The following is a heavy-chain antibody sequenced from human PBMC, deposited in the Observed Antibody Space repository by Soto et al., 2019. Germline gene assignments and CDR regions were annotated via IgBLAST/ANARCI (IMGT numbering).Heavy chain of an antibody. CDR1: GFTFSSYA. D-gene: IGHD3-22*01. CDR3: ATSYDSSGYDY. V-gene: IGHV3-23*01. Sequence: GGSLRLSCAASGFTFSSYAMSWVRQAPGKGLEWVSALSGSGISTYYADTVKGRFTISRDNSRNTLYLQMNSLRAEDTAVYYCATSYDSSGYDYWGQGTLVTVSS. J-gene: IGHJ4*02. CDR2: LSGSGIST.